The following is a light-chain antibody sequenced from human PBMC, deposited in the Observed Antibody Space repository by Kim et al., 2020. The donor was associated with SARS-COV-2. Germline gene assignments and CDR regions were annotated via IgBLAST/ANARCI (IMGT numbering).Light chain of an antibody. CDR3: QQYNKWPPT. CDR1: QSVSSN. Sequence: EIVMTQSPAALSVSPGERATLSCRASQSVSSNLAWYQQKPGQAPRLLIYGISTRVTAIPATFSGSGSGTEFTLTISSLQSEDFAIYYCQQYNKWPPTFGQGTRLEIK. V-gene: IGKV3-15*01. CDR2: GIS. J-gene: IGKJ5*01.